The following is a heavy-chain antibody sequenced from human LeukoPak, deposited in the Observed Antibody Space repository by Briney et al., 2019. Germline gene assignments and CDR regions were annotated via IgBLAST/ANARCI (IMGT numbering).Heavy chain of an antibody. J-gene: IGHJ4*02. D-gene: IGHD3-22*01. CDR3: AKDRPNYYGSNGHYYRRDGDY. CDR1: GFTFSIYA. V-gene: IGHV3-23*01. CDR2: ITSSGDGT. Sequence: GESLRLSCAASGFTFSIYAMSWVRQAPGKGLQWVSSITSSGDGTYYADSVKGRFTISRDNSENMLYLQMNSLRVEDTAVYFCAKDRPNYYGSNGHYYRRDGDYWGQGTLVTVSS.